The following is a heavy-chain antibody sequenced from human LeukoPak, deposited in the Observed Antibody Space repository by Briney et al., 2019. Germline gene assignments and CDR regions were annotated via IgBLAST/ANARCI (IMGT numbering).Heavy chain of an antibody. D-gene: IGHD3-16*01. CDR3: AKVGLPYYYFDY. V-gene: IGHV1-69*13. CDR1: GGTFSSYG. Sequence: SVKVSCKASGGTFSSYGITWVRQAPGQGLEWMGGIIPISGTANSAQRFQGRVTLTADESTSTAYMDLSSLRSEDTAMYYCAKVGLPYYYFDYWGQGTLVTVSS. CDR2: IIPISGTA. J-gene: IGHJ4*02.